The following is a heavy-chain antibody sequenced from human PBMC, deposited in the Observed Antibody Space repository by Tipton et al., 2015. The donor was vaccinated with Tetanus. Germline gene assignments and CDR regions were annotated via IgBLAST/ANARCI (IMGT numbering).Heavy chain of an antibody. CDR3: ASGSTLDY. CDR1: GFTFRSYG. Sequence: SLRLSCAASGFTFRSYGMHWVRQAPGKGLEWVAVLWFDGGDEYYADSVKGRFTISRDNSKNTVYLQMNSLRADDTAVYYCASGSTLDYWGQGALVSVSS. J-gene: IGHJ4*02. V-gene: IGHV3-33*01. D-gene: IGHD6-25*01. CDR2: LWFDGGDE.